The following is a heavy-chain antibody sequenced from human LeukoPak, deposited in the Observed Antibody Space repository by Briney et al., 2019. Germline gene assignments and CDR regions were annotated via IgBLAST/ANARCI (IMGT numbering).Heavy chain of an antibody. Sequence: GGSLRLSCAASGFTFSSYGMHCVRQAPGKGLVWVSRINSDGSSTSYADSVKGRFTISRDNAKNTLYLEMNSLRAEDTAVYYCARKTNSGSYPLDYWVQGTLVTVSS. V-gene: IGHV3-74*01. CDR2: INSDGSST. CDR1: GFTFSSYG. D-gene: IGHD1-26*01. J-gene: IGHJ4*02. CDR3: ARKTNSGSYPLDY.